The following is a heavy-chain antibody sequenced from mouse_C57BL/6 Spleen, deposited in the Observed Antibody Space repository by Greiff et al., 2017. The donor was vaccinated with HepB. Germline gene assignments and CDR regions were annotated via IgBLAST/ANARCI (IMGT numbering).Heavy chain of an antibody. Sequence: QVQLQQPGAELVRPGSSVKLSCKASGYTFTSYWMDWVKQRPGQGLEWIGNIYPSDSETHYNQKFKDKATLTVDKSSSTAYMQRSSLTSEDSAVYDCARSGYDYDDYWGQGTTLTVSS. J-gene: IGHJ2*01. CDR1: GYTFTSYW. CDR3: ARSGYDYDDY. V-gene: IGHV1-61*01. D-gene: IGHD2-4*01. CDR2: IYPSDSET.